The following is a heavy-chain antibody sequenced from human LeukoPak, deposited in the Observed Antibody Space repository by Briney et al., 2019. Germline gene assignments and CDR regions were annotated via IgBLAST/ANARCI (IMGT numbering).Heavy chain of an antibody. CDR2: FYPEEGET. CDR1: GYNPTEIS. Sequence: ASVEGFCKVFGYNPTEISIHWVRQAPGKGVGWMGGFYPEEGETTYAQKFQGRVTMTEDTSTDTAYMELSSLRSEDTAVYYCARETYYYDSSGPNWFDPWGQGTLVTVSS. CDR3: ARETYYYDSSGPNWFDP. J-gene: IGHJ5*02. V-gene: IGHV1-24*01. D-gene: IGHD3-22*01.